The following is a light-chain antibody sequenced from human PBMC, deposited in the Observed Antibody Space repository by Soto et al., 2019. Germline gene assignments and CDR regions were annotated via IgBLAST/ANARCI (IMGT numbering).Light chain of an antibody. V-gene: IGKV3-20*01. J-gene: IGKJ5*01. Sequence: EIVLTHSPCTLSLSPVYRATLSFRSSQTVSNNYLAWCQQKPGQAPRVIMYGASRRATGIPDRFSGGGSGTDFTLTISRLEPEDFAVYFCQQYAGPPTTFGQGTRLEIK. CDR1: QTVSNNY. CDR3: QQYAGPPTT. CDR2: GAS.